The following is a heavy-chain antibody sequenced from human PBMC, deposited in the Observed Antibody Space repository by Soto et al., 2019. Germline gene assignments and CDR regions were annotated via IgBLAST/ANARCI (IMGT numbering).Heavy chain of an antibody. V-gene: IGHV4-59*01. Sequence: SETLSLTCAVYGGSFSGYYWSWIRQPPGKGLEWVGYVSYSGSPNYNPSLKSRVTISIDTSQNQFSLKLSSVTAADTAVYYCARAGRSSSKTVFDYWGQGTLVTVSS. CDR2: VSYSGSP. J-gene: IGHJ4*02. CDR3: ARAGRSSSKTVFDY. D-gene: IGHD6-6*01. CDR1: GGSFSGYY.